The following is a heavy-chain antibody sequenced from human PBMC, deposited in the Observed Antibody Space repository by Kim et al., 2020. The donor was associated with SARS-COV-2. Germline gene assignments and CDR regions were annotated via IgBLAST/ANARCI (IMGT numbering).Heavy chain of an antibody. D-gene: IGHD3-22*01. CDR1: GYTFTSYG. Sequence: ASVKVSCKASGYTFTSYGISWVRQAPGQGLEWMGWISAYNGNTNYAQKPQGRVTMTTDTSTSTAYMELRSLRSDDTAVYYCARAEHYYDSSGYSMDVWGQGTTVTVSS. J-gene: IGHJ6*02. CDR2: ISAYNGNT. V-gene: IGHV1-18*01. CDR3: ARAEHYYDSSGYSMDV.